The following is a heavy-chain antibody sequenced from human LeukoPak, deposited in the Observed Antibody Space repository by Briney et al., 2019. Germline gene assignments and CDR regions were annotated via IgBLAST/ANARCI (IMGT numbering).Heavy chain of an antibody. CDR1: GYSFTNYW. D-gene: IGHD3-22*01. Sequence: GESLKISCKGSGYSFTNYWIGWVRQMPGKGLEWMGIIYPGDSDTRYSPSFQGQVTISVDKSISTAYLQWSSLRASDTAMYHCARLNLVVAIDYWGQGTLVTVSS. V-gene: IGHV5-51*01. J-gene: IGHJ4*02. CDR2: IYPGDSDT. CDR3: ARLNLVVAIDY.